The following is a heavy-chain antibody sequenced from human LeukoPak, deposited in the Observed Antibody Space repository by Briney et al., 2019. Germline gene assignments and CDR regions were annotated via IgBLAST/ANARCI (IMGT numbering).Heavy chain of an antibody. V-gene: IGHV5-10-1*01. CDR1: GYSFTSYW. Sequence: GESLKISCKGSGYSFTSYWISWVRQMPGKGLEWMGRIDPSDSYTNYSPSFQGHVTISADKSISTAYLQWSSLKASDTAMYYCARHPPVAYYYYYGMDVWGKGTTVTVSS. J-gene: IGHJ6*04. D-gene: IGHD2-21*01. CDR2: IDPSDSYT. CDR3: ARHPPVAYYYYYGMDV.